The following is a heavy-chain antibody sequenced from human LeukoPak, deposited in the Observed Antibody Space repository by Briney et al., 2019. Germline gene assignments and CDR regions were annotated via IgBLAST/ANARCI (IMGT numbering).Heavy chain of an antibody. CDR3: ARGPMVREVILRNWFDP. CDR2: LSSSSSYI. V-gene: IGHV3-21*01. J-gene: IGHJ5*02. Sequence: GGSLRLSCAASGFTFSSYSMNWVRQAPRKGLEWVSSLSSSSSYIYYADSVKGRFTISRDNAKNSLYLQMNSLRVEDTAVYYCARGPMVREVILRNWFDPWGQGTLVTVSS. D-gene: IGHD3-10*01. CDR1: GFTFSSYS.